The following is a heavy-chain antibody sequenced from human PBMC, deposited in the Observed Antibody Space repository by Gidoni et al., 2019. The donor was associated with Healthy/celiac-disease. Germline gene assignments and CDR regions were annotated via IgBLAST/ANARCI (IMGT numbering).Heavy chain of an antibody. D-gene: IGHD6-13*01. J-gene: IGHJ5*02. CDR1: GFTFRSYG. CDR3: AKDHYGYSSRNDDVDWFDP. Sequence: QVQLVESGGGVVQPGGSLRLSCAASGFTFRSYGMVWVRQAPGKGLGWVAVIAYDGSNKYYADSGKGRFTISRDNSKNTLYLQMNSLRAEDTAVYYCAKDHYGYSSRNDDVDWFDPWGQGTLVTVSS. CDR2: IAYDGSNK. V-gene: IGHV3-30*18.